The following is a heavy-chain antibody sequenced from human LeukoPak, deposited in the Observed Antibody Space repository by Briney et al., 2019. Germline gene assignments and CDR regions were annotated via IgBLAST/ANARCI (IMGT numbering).Heavy chain of an antibody. CDR1: RFTFNSYA. V-gene: IGHV3-23*01. J-gene: IGHJ4*02. CDR2: IGGSNGIT. D-gene: IGHD5-12*01. Sequence: PGGSLRLSCAASRFTFNSYAMSWGRQAPGKGLEWVSVIGGSNGITFYVGSVKGRFTISRDNSKDTLYLQMNSLRAEDTAVYYCARNENSGWGYFDYWGQGTLVTVSS. CDR3: ARNENSGWGYFDY.